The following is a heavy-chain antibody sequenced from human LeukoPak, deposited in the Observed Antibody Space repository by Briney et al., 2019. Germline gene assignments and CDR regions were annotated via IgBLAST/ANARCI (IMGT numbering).Heavy chain of an antibody. CDR1: GDSVSSNSAA. Sequence: KLSQTLSLTCAISGDSVSSNSAAWNWIRQSPSRGLEWLGRTYYRSKWYYDYALSMKSRITINPVMSRNQFSLQLNSVTPEDTAVYYCARDAGSGWSSFDYWGQGTLVTVSS. V-gene: IGHV6-1*01. CDR2: TYYRSKWYY. D-gene: IGHD6-19*01. J-gene: IGHJ4*02. CDR3: ARDAGSGWSSFDY.